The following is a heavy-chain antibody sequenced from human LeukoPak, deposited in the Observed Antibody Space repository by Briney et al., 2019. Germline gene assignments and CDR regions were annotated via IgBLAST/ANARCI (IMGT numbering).Heavy chain of an antibody. CDR2: ISYDGSNK. Sequence: GGSLRLSCAASGFTFSSYAMHWVRQAPGKGLEWVAVISYDGSNKYYADSVKGRFTISRDNSKNTLYLQMNSLRAEDTAVYYCARDRVPSGDGNWFDPWGQGTLVTVSS. CDR1: GFTFSSYA. J-gene: IGHJ5*02. V-gene: IGHV3-30-3*01. D-gene: IGHD3-10*01. CDR3: ARDRVPSGDGNWFDP.